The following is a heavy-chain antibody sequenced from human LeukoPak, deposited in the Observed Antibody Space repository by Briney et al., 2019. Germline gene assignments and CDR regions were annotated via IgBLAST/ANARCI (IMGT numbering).Heavy chain of an antibody. D-gene: IGHD3-22*01. CDR3: ARIDSSGYYLWYFDY. CDR2: INSDGSST. J-gene: IGHJ4*02. Sequence: GGSLRLSCAASGFTFSSCWMHWVRQAPGKGLVWVSRINSDGSSTSYADSVKGRFTISRDNAKNTLYLQMNSLTAEDTAVYYCARIDSSGYYLWYFDYWGQGTLVTVSS. CDR1: GFTFSSCW. V-gene: IGHV3-74*01.